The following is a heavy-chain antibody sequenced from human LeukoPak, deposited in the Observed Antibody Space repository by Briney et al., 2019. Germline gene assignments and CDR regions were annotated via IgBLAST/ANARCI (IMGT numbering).Heavy chain of an antibody. D-gene: IGHD3-22*01. Sequence: GGSLRLSCAASGFTFNNYWMSWVRQAPGKGLEWVANINQDGGEKNYVDSVKGRFTISRDNAKNSLYLQMNSLRAEDTAVYYCAKILVNSGYRDYWGQGTLVTVSS. V-gene: IGHV3-7*01. CDR2: INQDGGEK. CDR3: AKILVNSGYRDY. J-gene: IGHJ4*02. CDR1: GFTFNNYW.